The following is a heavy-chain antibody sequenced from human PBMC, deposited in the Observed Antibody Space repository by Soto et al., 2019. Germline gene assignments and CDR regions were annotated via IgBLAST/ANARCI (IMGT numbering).Heavy chain of an antibody. CDR3: AGGGEGYYDSSGYFDY. D-gene: IGHD3-22*01. CDR1: SGSISSGGYY. Sequence: QVQLQESGPGLVKPSQTLSLTCTVSSGSISSGGYYWSWIRQHPGKGLEWIGYISYSGTTYYNPSLQSRVTISVDTSKNQFSLKLSSVTAADTAVYYCAGGGEGYYDSSGYFDYWGQGTLVTVSS. CDR2: ISYSGTT. V-gene: IGHV4-31*03. J-gene: IGHJ4*02.